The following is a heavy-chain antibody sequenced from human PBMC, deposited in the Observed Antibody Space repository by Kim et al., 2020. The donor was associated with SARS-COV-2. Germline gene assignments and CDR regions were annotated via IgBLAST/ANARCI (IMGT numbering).Heavy chain of an antibody. Sequence: GGSLRLSCAASGFTFSSYGMHWVRQAPGKGLEWVAVISYDGSNKYYADSVKGRFTIARDNSKNTLYLQMNSLGAEDTAVYYGAKAIHTATPISYGMDVWGQGSTVTVSS. V-gene: IGHV3-30*18. J-gene: IGHJ6*02. CDR1: GFTFSSYG. CDR3: AKAIHTATPISYGMDV. CDR2: ISYDGSNK. D-gene: IGHD5-18*01.